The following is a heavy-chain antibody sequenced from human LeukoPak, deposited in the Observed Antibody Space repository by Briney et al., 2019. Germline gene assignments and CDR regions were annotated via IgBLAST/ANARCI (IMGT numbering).Heavy chain of an antibody. CDR3: AKGDSYYYMDV. Sequence: GGSLRLSCAASGFIFGSYGMSWVRQAPGKGLEWVSGISGSGGGTYYADSVKGRFTISRDNSKNTLYLQMNSLRAEDTAVYYCAKGDSYYYMDVWGKGATVTVSS. CDR2: ISGSGGGT. J-gene: IGHJ6*03. V-gene: IGHV3-23*01. D-gene: IGHD3-16*01. CDR1: GFIFGSYG.